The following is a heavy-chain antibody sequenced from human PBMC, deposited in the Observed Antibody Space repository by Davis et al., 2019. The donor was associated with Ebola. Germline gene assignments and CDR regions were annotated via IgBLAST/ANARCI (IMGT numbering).Heavy chain of an antibody. CDR3: ARDRWQWLTLGYYGMDV. Sequence: PGGSLRLSCAVSGFTITNYWTHWVRQAPGKGLVWVSRIKSDGSTIYADSVKGRFTISRDNAKNSLYLQMNSLRAEDTAVYYCARDRWQWLTLGYYGMDVWGKGTTVTVSS. J-gene: IGHJ6*04. V-gene: IGHV3-74*01. CDR1: GFTITNYW. CDR2: IKSDGST. D-gene: IGHD6-19*01.